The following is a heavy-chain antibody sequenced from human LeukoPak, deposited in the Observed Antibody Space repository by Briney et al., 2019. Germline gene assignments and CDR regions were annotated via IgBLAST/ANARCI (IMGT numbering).Heavy chain of an antibody. CDR2: ISGSGGST. J-gene: IGHJ4*02. D-gene: IGHD6-13*01. CDR3: AKSPAGSSWPSIDY. V-gene: IGHV3-23*01. CDR1: GFIFSNYA. Sequence: GGSLRLSCEASGFIFSNYAMSWVRQAPGKGLECVSSISGSGGSTYYRDSVKGRFTASRDNSKNTLYLQMNSLRAEDTAVYYCAKSPAGSSWPSIDYWGQGTLVTVSS.